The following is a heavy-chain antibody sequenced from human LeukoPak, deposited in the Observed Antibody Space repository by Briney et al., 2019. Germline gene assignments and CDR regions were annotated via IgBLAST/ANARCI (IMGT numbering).Heavy chain of an antibody. D-gene: IGHD3-22*01. CDR3: ARGDFYYDSSDP. CDR1: GYTFTNYA. CDR2: INAGNGNT. V-gene: IGHV1-3*01. J-gene: IGHJ5*02. Sequence: VSVKVSCKASGYTFTNYAMYWVRQAPGQRLEWMGWINAGNGNTKYSQKFQGRVTITSDTSVNTVYMELSSLRSEDTAVYYCARGDFYYDSSDPWGQGTLVTVSS.